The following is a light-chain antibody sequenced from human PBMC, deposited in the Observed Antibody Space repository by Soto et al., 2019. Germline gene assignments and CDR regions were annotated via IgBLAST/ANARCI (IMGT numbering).Light chain of an antibody. CDR3: QQYGNSPIT. CDR2: GTS. CDR1: ERIYSAY. J-gene: IGKJ5*01. V-gene: IGKV3-20*01. Sequence: QSPGTLSLSRGERATLSCRASERIYSAYLGWYQQKPGQAPRLLIYGTSSRATGIPDRFSGSGSGTDFTLTISRLEPEDFAVYYCQQYGNSPITFGQGTRLEIK.